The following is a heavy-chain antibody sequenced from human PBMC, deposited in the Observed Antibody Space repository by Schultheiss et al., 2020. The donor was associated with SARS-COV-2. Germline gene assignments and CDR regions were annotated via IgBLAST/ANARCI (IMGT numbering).Heavy chain of an antibody. Sequence: GGSLRLSCAASGFTFSSYAMSWVRQAPGKGLEWVSAISGSGGSTYYADSVKGRFTISRDNSKNTLYLQMNSLRAEDTAVYYCAKYPFLGYCSGGSCYLASNYYYGMDVWGQGTTVTFSS. CDR2: ISGSGGST. J-gene: IGHJ6*02. V-gene: IGHV3-23*01. CDR3: AKYPFLGYCSGGSCYLASNYYYGMDV. D-gene: IGHD2-15*01. CDR1: GFTFSSYA.